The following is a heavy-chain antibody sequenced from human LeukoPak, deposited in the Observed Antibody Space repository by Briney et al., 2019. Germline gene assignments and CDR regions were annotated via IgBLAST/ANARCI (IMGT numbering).Heavy chain of an antibody. CDR3: ARKLGYCSSTSCLDAFDI. CDR1: GYSISSGYY. V-gene: IGHV4-38-2*02. Sequence: SETLSLTXTVSGYSISSGYYWGWIRQPPGKGLEWIGSIYHSGSTYYNPSLKSRVTISVDTSKNQFSLKLSSVTAADTAVYYCARKLGYCSSTSCLDAFDIWGQGTMVTVSS. J-gene: IGHJ3*02. D-gene: IGHD2-2*01. CDR2: IYHSGST.